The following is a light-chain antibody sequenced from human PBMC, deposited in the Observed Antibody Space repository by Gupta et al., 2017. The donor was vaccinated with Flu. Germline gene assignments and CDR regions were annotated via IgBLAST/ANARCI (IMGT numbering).Light chain of an antibody. Sequence: SALTQPASVSGSPVQSITISCTGTSSDVGGYNYVSWYQQHPGKSPTLIIYEVTNRPPGVSNRFSGSKAGNTASLTVSGHQGEDEADYYCSSYTSASTLVFGGGTKLTVL. CDR2: EVT. CDR3: SSYTSASTLV. V-gene: IGLV2-14*01. CDR1: SSDVGGYNY. J-gene: IGLJ2*01.